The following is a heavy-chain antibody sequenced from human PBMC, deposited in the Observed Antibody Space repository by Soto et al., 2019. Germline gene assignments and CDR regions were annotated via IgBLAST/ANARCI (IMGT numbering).Heavy chain of an antibody. CDR1: GFSFSDHA. J-gene: IGHJ5*02. CDR2: VAHDGTSK. V-gene: IGHV3-30-3*01. Sequence: PGGSLRLSCAASGFSFSDHAMHWVRRAPGKGLEWVALVAHDGTSKYYAGSVKGRFTISSDKSSNTLFLQMTNMDPADTGTYYCARSYCTSDNCHLGYWFDPWGQGTLVTVSS. CDR3: ARSYCTSDNCHLGYWFDP. D-gene: IGHD2-8*02.